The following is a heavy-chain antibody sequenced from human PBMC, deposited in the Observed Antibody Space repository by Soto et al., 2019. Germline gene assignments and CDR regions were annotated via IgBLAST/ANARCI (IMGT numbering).Heavy chain of an antibody. D-gene: IGHD1-7*01. CDR2: SSATGSGT. Sequence: EVQLLESGGGLVQPGGSLRLSCAASGFTFRSYGMTWVRQAPGKGLEWVSFSSATGSGTYYADSVKGRFTISRDNSKNPLYMQMTRLRADATAVYYCAKDRRAGGNYGFYSDLWGQGALVIVSS. CDR3: AKDRRAGGNYGFYSDL. V-gene: IGHV3-23*01. CDR1: GFTFRSYG. J-gene: IGHJ4*02.